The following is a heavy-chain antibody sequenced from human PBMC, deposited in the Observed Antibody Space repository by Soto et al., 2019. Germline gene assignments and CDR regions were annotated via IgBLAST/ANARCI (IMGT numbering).Heavy chain of an antibody. J-gene: IGHJ3*02. Sequence: SETLSLTCTVSGGSISSYFWSWIRQPAGKGLEWIGRIYTSGSTNYNPSLKSRVTMSVDTSKNQFSLRLSSVTAADTAVYYCARDGDFWSGSYAFDIWGQGTMVTVSS. CDR2: IYTSGST. CDR3: ARDGDFWSGSYAFDI. V-gene: IGHV4-4*07. D-gene: IGHD3-3*01. CDR1: GGSISSYF.